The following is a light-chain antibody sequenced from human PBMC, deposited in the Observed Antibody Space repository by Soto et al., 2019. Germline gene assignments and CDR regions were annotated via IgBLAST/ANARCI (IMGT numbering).Light chain of an antibody. Sequence: QSVLTQPASVSGSPGQSITISCTGTSSDVGGYNYVSWYQQHPGKAPKLMIYEVSNRPSGVSNRFSGSKSGNTASLTISGLQAEDEADYYCAAWDDRMSGRVFGGGTKLTVL. CDR3: AAWDDRMSGRV. CDR2: EVS. J-gene: IGLJ3*02. V-gene: IGLV2-14*01. CDR1: SSDVGGYNY.